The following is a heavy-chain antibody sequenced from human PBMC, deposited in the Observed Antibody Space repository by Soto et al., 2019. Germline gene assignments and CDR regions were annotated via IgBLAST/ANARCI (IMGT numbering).Heavy chain of an antibody. Sequence: QIQLVQSGGEVKKPGASVKVSCKSSGYNFISHSITWVRQAPGQGLEWMGRISAYNGNTNYAQKLQGRVTMTTDTSTNTAYMELRSLSSDDTAVYYCARGAFCGGAPGCRDMDVWGQGTTVTVSS. J-gene: IGHJ6*02. CDR2: ISAYNGNT. D-gene: IGHD2-21*01. CDR3: ARGAFCGGAPGCRDMDV. CDR1: GYNFISHS. V-gene: IGHV1-18*01.